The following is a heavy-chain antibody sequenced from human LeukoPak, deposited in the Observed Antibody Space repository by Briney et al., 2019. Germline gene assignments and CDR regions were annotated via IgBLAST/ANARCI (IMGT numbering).Heavy chain of an antibody. D-gene: IGHD4-17*01. J-gene: IGHJ4*02. CDR2: NRSKANTYAT. CDR1: GFTFSGSA. CDR3: AKTDYGDYGGPTYYFDY. Sequence: PGGSLRLSCAASGFTFSGSAMLWVRQASGKGLEWVGRNRSKANTYATAYAAPVKGRFIISRDDSKNTAYLQMNSLKTEDTAVYYCAKTDYGDYGGPTYYFDYWGQGTLVTVSS. V-gene: IGHV3-73*01.